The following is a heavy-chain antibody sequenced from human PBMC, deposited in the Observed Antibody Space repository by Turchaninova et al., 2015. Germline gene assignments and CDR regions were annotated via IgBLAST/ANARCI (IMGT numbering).Heavy chain of an antibody. CDR2: IYPSVSKV. CDR3: ARGKEAYKTVDWFDP. V-gene: IGHV5-51*01. D-gene: IGHD5-24*01. J-gene: IGHJ5*02. CDR1: GYSFPFYC. Sequence: EVQLVQSGAEVKKPGESLKISCKGSGYSFPFYCIGWVRQMPGKGLEWMGIIYPSVSKVRYSPSFHCQVIISAYESLNTADLQWSSLKASDTALYDCARGKEAYKTVDWFDPWGQGTLGNVSS.